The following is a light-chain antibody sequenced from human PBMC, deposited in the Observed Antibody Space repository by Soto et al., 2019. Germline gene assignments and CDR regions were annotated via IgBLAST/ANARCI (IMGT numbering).Light chain of an antibody. CDR3: QPFSGSVT. J-gene: IGKJ4*01. CDR1: QSVRSTY. CDR2: GAS. V-gene: IGKV3-20*01. Sequence: EVVLTQSPGTLSLSPGERATLSCSASQSVRSTYLAWYQQKPGQAPRLLIYGASKRQRGVPDSFSGGGSETDFTLTISSLEPEDFAVYYCQPFSGSVTFGGGTRVDIK.